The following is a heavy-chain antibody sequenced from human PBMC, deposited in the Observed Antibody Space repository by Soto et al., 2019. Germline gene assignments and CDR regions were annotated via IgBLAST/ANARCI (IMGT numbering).Heavy chain of an antibody. V-gene: IGHV1-3*01. D-gene: IGHD4-17*01. J-gene: IGHJ4*02. Sequence: ASVKVSCKASGYTFTSYAMYWVRQAPGQRLEWMGWINAGNGNTKYSQKFQGRVTITRDTSASTAYMELSSLRSEDTAVYYCARGPSYSDSYFDYWGQGTLVTVSS. CDR2: INAGNGNT. CDR3: ARGPSYSDSYFDY. CDR1: GYTFTSYA.